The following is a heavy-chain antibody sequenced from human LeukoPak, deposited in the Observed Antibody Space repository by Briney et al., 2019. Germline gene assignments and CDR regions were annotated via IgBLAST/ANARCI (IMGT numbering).Heavy chain of an antibody. Sequence: SETLYLTCTVSGGSISSSSYYWGWIRQPPGKGLEWIGSIYYSGSTYYNPSLKSRVTISVDTSKNQFSLKLSSVTAADTAVYYCARHVNYDFWSGYRSALDYWGQGTLVTVSS. J-gene: IGHJ4*02. CDR2: IYYSGST. D-gene: IGHD3-3*01. V-gene: IGHV4-39*01. CDR3: ARHVNYDFWSGYRSALDY. CDR1: GGSISSSSYY.